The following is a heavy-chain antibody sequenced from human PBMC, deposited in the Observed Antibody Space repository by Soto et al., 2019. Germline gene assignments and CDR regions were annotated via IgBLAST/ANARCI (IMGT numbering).Heavy chain of an antibody. D-gene: IGHD6-19*01. J-gene: IGHJ4*02. CDR1: GFTFSSYW. CDR2: IKQDGSEK. CDR3: ALLRGSGLFDFDY. Sequence: GGSLRLSCAASGFTFSSYWMSWVRQAPGKGLEWVANIKQDGSEKYYVDSVKGRFTISRDNAKNSLYLQMNSLRAEDTAVYYCALLRGSGLFDFDYWGQGTLVTVS. V-gene: IGHV3-7*01.